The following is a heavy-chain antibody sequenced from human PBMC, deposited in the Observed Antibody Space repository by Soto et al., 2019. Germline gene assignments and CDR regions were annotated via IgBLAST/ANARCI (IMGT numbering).Heavy chain of an antibody. D-gene: IGHD3-3*01. CDR1: GATFSSYA. V-gene: IGHV1-69*13. Sequence: SLNVSCKSSGATFSSYAISWVRQAPGQGLEWMGGIIPIFGTANYAQKFQGRVTITADESTSTAYMELSSLRSEDTAGYYCARDGAYRSITIFGVARRYYYYGIDVWGQGTTVTVSS. J-gene: IGHJ6*02. CDR3: ARDGAYRSITIFGVARRYYYYGIDV. CDR2: IIPIFGTA.